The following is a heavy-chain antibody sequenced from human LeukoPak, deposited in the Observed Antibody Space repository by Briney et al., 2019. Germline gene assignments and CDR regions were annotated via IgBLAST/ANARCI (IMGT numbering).Heavy chain of an antibody. Sequence: ASVKVPCKASGYTFTGYYMHWVRQAPGPGLEWIGWINPNSGGTNYAQKFQGRVTMTRDTSISTAYMELSRLRSDDTAVYYCARGDFWSGYASYYYYYMDVWGKGTTVTVSS. CDR3: ARGDFWSGYASYYYYYMDV. CDR2: INPNSGGT. D-gene: IGHD3-3*01. J-gene: IGHJ6*03. V-gene: IGHV1-2*02. CDR1: GYTFTGYY.